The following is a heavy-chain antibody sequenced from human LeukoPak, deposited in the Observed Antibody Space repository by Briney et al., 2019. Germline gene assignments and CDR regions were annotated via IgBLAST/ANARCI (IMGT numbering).Heavy chain of an antibody. Sequence: PSETLSLTCTVSGGSISSGGYYWSWIPQHPGKGLEWIGYIYYSGSTYYNPSLKSRVTISVDTSKNQFSLKLSSVTAADTAVYYCARGSIPPPYERVGATYDYWGQGTLVTVSS. J-gene: IGHJ4*02. D-gene: IGHD1-26*01. CDR2: IYYSGST. CDR1: GGSISSGGYY. V-gene: IGHV4-31*03. CDR3: ARGSIPPPYERVGATYDY.